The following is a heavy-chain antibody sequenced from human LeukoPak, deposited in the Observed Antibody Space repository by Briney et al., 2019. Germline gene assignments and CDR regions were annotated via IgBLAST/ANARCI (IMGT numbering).Heavy chain of an antibody. V-gene: IGHV3-30*02. Sequence: GGSLRLSCAASGFTISSYGMHWVRQAPGKGLEWVAFIRYDGSNKYYADSVKGRFTISRDNSKNTLYLQMNSLRAEDTAVYYCAKLPNIVVVPAAIGDYWGQGTLVTVSS. CDR3: AKLPNIVVVPAAIGDY. CDR2: IRYDGSNK. D-gene: IGHD2-2*01. CDR1: GFTISSYG. J-gene: IGHJ4*02.